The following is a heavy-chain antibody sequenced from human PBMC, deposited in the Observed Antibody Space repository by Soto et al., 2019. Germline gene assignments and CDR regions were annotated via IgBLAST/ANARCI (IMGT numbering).Heavy chain of an antibody. J-gene: IGHJ4*02. CDR2: INSDGSST. V-gene: IGHV3-74*01. Sequence: GGYLRLSCAASGVTFSNYWMHWVRQAPGKGLVWVSHINSDGSSTTYADSVKGRFTISRDNAKNTLYLQMNSLRAEDTAVYYCERGEVYLHWGQGTLVTVSS. CDR3: ERGEVYLH. D-gene: IGHD3-16*02. CDR1: GVTFSNYW.